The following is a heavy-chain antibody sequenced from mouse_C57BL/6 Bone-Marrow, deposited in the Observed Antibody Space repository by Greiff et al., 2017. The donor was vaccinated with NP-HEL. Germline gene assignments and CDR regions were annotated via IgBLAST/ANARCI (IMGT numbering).Heavy chain of an antibody. Sequence: EVQLVESGGDLVKPGGSLKLSCAASGFTFSSYGMSWVRQTPDKRLEWVATISSGGSYTYYPDSVKGRFTISRDNAKNTLYLQMSSLKSEDTAMYYCARLLAFAYWGQGTLVTVSA. D-gene: IGHD1-1*01. V-gene: IGHV5-6*01. CDR2: ISSGGSYT. J-gene: IGHJ3*01. CDR1: GFTFSSYG. CDR3: ARLLAFAY.